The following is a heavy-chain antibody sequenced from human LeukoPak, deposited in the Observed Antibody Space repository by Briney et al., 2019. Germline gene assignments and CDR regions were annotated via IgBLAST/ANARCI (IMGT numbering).Heavy chain of an antibody. CDR3: ARGYSSSWYFNWFDP. D-gene: IGHD6-13*01. V-gene: IGHV4-38-2*02. J-gene: IGHJ5*02. CDR1: GYSFSSGYY. Sequence: SETLSLTCTVSGYSFSSGYYWGWIRQPPGKGLEWIGNIYHSGSTFYNPSLKSRVTISVDTSKNQFSLKLSSVTAADTAVYYCARGYSSSWYFNWFDPWGQGTLVTVSS. CDR2: IYHSGST.